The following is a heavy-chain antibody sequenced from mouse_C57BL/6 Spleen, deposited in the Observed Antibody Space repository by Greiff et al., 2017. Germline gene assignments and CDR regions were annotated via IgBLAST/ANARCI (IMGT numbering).Heavy chain of an antibody. CDR2: LYPGSGST. D-gene: IGHD3-2*02. CDR1: GYTFTSYW. V-gene: IGHV1-55*01. CDR3: ATTTQAYAMDY. J-gene: IGHJ4*01. Sequence: QVQLQQPGAELVKPGASVKMSCKASGYTFTSYWITWVKQRPGQGLEWIGDLYPGSGSTNYNEKFKSKATLTVDTSSSTAYMQLSSLTSEDSAVSYCATTTQAYAMDYWGQGTSVTVSS.